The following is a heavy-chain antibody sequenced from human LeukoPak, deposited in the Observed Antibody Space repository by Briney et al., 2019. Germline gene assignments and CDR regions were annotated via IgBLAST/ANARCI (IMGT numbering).Heavy chain of an antibody. J-gene: IGHJ3*02. CDR2: INDGGGNT. D-gene: IGHD3-22*01. CDR3: ARGGRGSAAVVAPRSFDI. Sequence: GGSLRLSCTASGFTFSSYAMSWVRQAPGKGLEWVSSINDGGGNTYYADSVRGRFTISRDTSKNTMDLQMNSLRPEDSALYFCARGGRGSAAVVAPRSFDIWGQGTMVAVSS. V-gene: IGHV3-23*01. CDR1: GFTFSSYA.